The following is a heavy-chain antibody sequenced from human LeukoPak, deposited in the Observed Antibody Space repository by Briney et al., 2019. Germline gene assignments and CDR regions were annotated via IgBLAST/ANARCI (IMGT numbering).Heavy chain of an antibody. CDR3: ARSPIHCSSTSCYVPLDY. D-gene: IGHD2-2*01. Sequence: SVKVSCKASGGTFSSYAISWVRQAPGQGLEWMGGIIAIFGTANYAQKFQGRVTITADESTSTAYMELSSLRSEDTAVYYCARSPIHCSSTSCYVPLDYWGQGTLVTVSS. V-gene: IGHV1-69*01. CDR1: GGTFSSYA. J-gene: IGHJ4*02. CDR2: IIAIFGTA.